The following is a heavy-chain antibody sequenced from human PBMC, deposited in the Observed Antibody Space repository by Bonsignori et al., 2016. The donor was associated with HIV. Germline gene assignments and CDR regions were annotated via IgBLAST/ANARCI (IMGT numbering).Heavy chain of an antibody. CDR3: ARGIVGATTFDY. V-gene: IGHV4-59*01. CDR2: IYYSGST. D-gene: IGHD1-26*01. J-gene: IGHJ4*02. Sequence: RQAPGKGLEWIGYIYYSGSTNYNPSLKSRVTISVDTSKNQFSLKLSSVTAADTAVYYCARGIVGATTFDYWGQGTLVTVSS.